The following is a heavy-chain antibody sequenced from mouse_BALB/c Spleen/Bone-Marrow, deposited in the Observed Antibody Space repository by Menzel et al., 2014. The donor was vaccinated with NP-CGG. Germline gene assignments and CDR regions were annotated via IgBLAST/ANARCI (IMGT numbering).Heavy chain of an antibody. V-gene: IGHV1-9*01. J-gene: IGHJ4*01. CDR2: ILPGSGST. D-gene: IGHD2-10*01. CDR1: GYTFSSYW. Sequence: VQLVESGAELMKPGASMKISCKATGYTFSSYWIEWVKQRPGHGLEWIGEILPGSGSTNYNERFKGKATFTADTSSNPAYIQLSSLTSEDSAVYYCARAYYVNYDAMDYWGQGTSVTVSS. CDR3: ARAYYVNYDAMDY.